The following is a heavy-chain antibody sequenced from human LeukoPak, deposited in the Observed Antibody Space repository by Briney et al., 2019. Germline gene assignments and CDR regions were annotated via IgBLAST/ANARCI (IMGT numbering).Heavy chain of an antibody. V-gene: IGHV3-48*04. J-gene: IGHJ5*02. CDR2: ISSTSSAI. Sequence: PGGSLRLSCAASGLTFNTYGMNWVRQAPGKGLEWLSSISSTSSAIYYTDSVKGRFTISRDNAKNSLYLQMNSLRAEDTAVYYCVRDASPIGGSWGQGTLVTVSS. D-gene: IGHD5/OR15-5a*01. CDR3: VRDASPIGGS. CDR1: GLTFNTYG.